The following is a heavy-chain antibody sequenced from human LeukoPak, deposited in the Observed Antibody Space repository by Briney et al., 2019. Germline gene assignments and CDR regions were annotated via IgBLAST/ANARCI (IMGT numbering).Heavy chain of an antibody. Sequence: SETLSLTCTVSGRSISSYYWSWIRQPPGKGLEWIGYVFYGGSTNYNPSLKSRVTIPVDTPKSQSSLKLTAVSPADPAVFYFARFAEYSSGWHDYWGQGAPVSVSS. CDR2: VFYGGST. V-gene: IGHV4-59*01. CDR3: ARFAEYSSGWHDY. J-gene: IGHJ4*02. D-gene: IGHD6-19*01. CDR1: GRSISSYY.